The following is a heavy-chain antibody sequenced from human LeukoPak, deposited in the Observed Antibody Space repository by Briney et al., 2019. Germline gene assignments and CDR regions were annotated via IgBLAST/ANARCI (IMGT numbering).Heavy chain of an antibody. Sequence: GGSLRLSCAASGFTFSSYAMSWVRQAPGKGLGWVSAISGSGGSTYYADSVKGRFTISRDNSKNTLYLQMNSLRAEDTAVYYCAKYYYGSGSYLDYWGQGTLVTVSS. J-gene: IGHJ4*02. CDR2: ISGSGGST. CDR1: GFTFSSYA. CDR3: AKYYYGSGSYLDY. D-gene: IGHD3-10*01. V-gene: IGHV3-23*01.